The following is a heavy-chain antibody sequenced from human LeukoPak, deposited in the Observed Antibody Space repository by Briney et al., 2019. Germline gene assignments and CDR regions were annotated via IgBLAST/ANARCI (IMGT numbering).Heavy chain of an antibody. J-gene: IGHJ5*02. CDR1: GGSISNYY. D-gene: IGHD1/OR15-1a*01. Sequence: SETLSLICTVSGGSISNYYWSWIRQPPGKGLEWIGCISYSGSTNYNPSLKSRVTISLDTSKNQFSLNLSSVTAADTAVYYCARLEQTSWFDPWGQGTLVVVSS. CDR2: ISYSGST. V-gene: IGHV4-59*12. CDR3: ARLEQTSWFDP.